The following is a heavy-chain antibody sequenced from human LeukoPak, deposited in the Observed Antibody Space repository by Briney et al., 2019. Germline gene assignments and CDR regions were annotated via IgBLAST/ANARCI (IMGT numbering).Heavy chain of an antibody. V-gene: IGHV3-33*01. CDR1: GFTFSSYG. D-gene: IGHD3-22*01. J-gene: IGHJ4*02. CDR3: ARDKSEVVITLFDY. Sequence: SGGSLRLSCAASGFTFSSYGMHWVRQAPGKGLEWVAVIWYDGSNKYYADSVKGRFTISRDNSKNTLYLQMNSLRAEDTAVYYCARDKSEVVITLFDYSGQGTLVTVSS. CDR2: IWYDGSNK.